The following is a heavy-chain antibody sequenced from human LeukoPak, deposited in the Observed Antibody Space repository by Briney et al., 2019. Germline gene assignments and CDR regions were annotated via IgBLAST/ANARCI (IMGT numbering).Heavy chain of an antibody. V-gene: IGHV3-21*01. CDR3: ARDLVSRSNY. J-gene: IGHJ4*02. CDR1: GFTFSRYT. D-gene: IGHD6-6*01. Sequence: GGSLRLSCAAFGFTFSRYTMNWVRQSPGKGLEWVSSISSSGYYIYYADSVKGRFTISRDNAKNSLYLQMNSLRAEDTAVYYCARDLVSRSNYWGQGTPVTVSS. CDR2: ISSSGYYI.